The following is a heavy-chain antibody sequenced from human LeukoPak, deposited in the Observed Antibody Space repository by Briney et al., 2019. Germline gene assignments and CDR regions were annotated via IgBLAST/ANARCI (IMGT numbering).Heavy chain of an antibody. CDR2: TNSGGTST. CDR1: GFPFSDFS. CDR3: AKQSYARSLGE. Sequence: GGSLRLSCATSGFPFSDFSMSWVRQAPGKGREWLSTTNSGGTSTYYAESVKGRFTISRDNSKNTLYLQMSSLRVEDTAVYYCAKQSYARSLGEGGPGTLVSVSS. V-gene: IGHV3-23*01. D-gene: IGHD2-8*01. J-gene: IGHJ4*02.